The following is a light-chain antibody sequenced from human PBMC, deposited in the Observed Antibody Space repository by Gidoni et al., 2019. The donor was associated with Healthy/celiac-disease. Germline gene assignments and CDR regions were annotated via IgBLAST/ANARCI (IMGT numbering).Light chain of an antibody. CDR1: ALPTQY. CDR2: KDS. V-gene: IGLV3-25*03. CDR3: QSADSSGTHVV. Sequence: SYELPQPPPVTVSPGQTARITGSGDALPTQYAYWYQQKPGQAPVLVIYKDSERPSGIPERFSGSSSGTTVTLTISGVQAEDEADYYCQSADSSGTHVVFGGGTKLTVL. J-gene: IGLJ2*01.